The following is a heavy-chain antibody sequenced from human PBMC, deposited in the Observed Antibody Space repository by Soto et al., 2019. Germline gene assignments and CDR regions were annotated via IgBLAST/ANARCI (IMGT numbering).Heavy chain of an antibody. Sequence: QVQLQESGPGLVKPSQTLSLTCTVSGGSISSGGYYWSWIRQHPGKGREWIAYIFYSGNTYYTPSLKSRDTISVDRSKTPCSRKLSSVTAADTAVYYCARAAYYYDSSGYSDRVVDYWGQGTLVTVSS. V-gene: IGHV4-31*03. CDR3: ARAAYYYDSSGYSDRVVDY. CDR2: IFYSGNT. CDR1: GGSISSGGYY. D-gene: IGHD3-22*01. J-gene: IGHJ4*02.